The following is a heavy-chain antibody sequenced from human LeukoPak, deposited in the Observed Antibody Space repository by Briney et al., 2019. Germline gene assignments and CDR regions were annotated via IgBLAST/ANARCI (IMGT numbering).Heavy chain of an antibody. CDR3: ARRGGGYSGYDQFDY. D-gene: IGHD5-12*01. CDR2: IKQDGSEK. J-gene: IGHJ4*02. Sequence: PGGSLRLSCVASGFSFSSYWMSWVRQAPGKGLEWVANIKQDGSEKYYVDSVKGRFTISRDNAKDSLYLQMNGLRAEDTAVYYCARRGGGYSGYDQFDYWGQGTLVTVSS. CDR1: GFSFSSYW. V-gene: IGHV3-7*04.